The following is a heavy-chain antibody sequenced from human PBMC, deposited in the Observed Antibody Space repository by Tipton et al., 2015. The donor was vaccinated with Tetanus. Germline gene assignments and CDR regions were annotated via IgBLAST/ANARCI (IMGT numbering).Heavy chain of an antibody. Sequence: GLVKPSETLSLTCTVSGGSISSGTYYWNWIRQPPGKGLEWIGSIYSYSGSTFQNPSLQSRVTISLDTSKNQFSLKLSSVTAADTAVYYCARRSYCSSSRCFDAFDLWGQGTMVTVSS. CDR2: IYSYSGST. CDR3: ARRSYCSSSRCFDAFDL. CDR1: GGSISSGTYY. D-gene: IGHD2-2*01. J-gene: IGHJ3*01. V-gene: IGHV4-39*07.